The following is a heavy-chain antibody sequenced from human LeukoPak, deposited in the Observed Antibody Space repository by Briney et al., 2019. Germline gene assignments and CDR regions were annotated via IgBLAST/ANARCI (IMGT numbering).Heavy chain of an antibody. V-gene: IGHV3-20*04. CDR1: GFTFDDYG. D-gene: IGHD1-26*01. CDR2: INWNGGST. CDR3: ARSSYSGYFDY. J-gene: IGHJ4*02. Sequence: GGSLRLSCAASGFTFDDYGMCWVRQAPGKGLEWVSGINWNGGSTGYADSVKGRFTISRDNAKNSLYLQMNSLRAEDTALYYCARSSYSGYFDYWGQGTLVTVSS.